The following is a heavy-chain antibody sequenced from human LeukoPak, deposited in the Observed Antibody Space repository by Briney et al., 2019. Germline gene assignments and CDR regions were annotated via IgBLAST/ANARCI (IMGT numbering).Heavy chain of an antibody. CDR2: IYYTGST. CDR1: GGSLSSSTYY. Sequence: PSETLSLTCTVSGGSLSSSTYYWGWIRQPPGKGLEFIGTIYYTGSTYYNPSLKSRVTISADASKNQFSLKLSSVTAADTAVYYCARRDLAAYFQHWGQGTLVTVSS. D-gene: IGHD6-25*01. V-gene: IGHV4-39*01. CDR3: ARRDLAAYFQH. J-gene: IGHJ1*01.